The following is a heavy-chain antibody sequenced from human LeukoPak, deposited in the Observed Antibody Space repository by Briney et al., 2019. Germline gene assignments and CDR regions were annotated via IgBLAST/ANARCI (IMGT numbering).Heavy chain of an antibody. D-gene: IGHD5-18*01. CDR1: GVSISSSSYY. Sequence: PSETLSLTCTVSGVSISSSSYYWGWIRQPPGKGLEWIGTIYYSGSTYYNSSLKSRVTISVDTSKNQFSLKLSSVTAADTAVYYCARARDTTLVTWGQGTLVTVSS. CDR2: IYYSGST. J-gene: IGHJ4*02. V-gene: IGHV4-39*01. CDR3: ARARDTTLVT.